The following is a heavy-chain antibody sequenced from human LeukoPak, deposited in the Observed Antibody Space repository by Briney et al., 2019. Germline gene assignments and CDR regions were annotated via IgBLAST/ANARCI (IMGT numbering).Heavy chain of an antibody. D-gene: IGHD3-22*01. V-gene: IGHV3-23*01. J-gene: IGHJ5*02. CDR1: GFTFSSYA. CDR2: ISSSGGST. CDR3: AKDLVEYDSRLKADNWFDP. Sequence: PGGSLRLSCAASGFTFSSYAMSWVRQAPGKGLEWVSAISSSGGSTYYADSVKGRFTISRDNSKNTLYLQMNSLRAEDTAVYYCAKDLVEYDSRLKADNWFDPWGQGTLVTVSS.